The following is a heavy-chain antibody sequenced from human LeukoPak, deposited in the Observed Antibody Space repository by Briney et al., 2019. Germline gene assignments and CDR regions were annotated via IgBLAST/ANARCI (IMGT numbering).Heavy chain of an antibody. V-gene: IGHV3-23*01. CDR2: ITDSGGNT. J-gene: IGHJ4*02. CDR1: GFTFRSYA. D-gene: IGHD1-26*01. CDR3: AKLWRGSYPRYFDY. Sequence: PGGSLRLSCAVSGFTFRSYAMSWVRQAPGKGLEWVSVITDSGGNTFYADSVKGRFTISRDNSKNTLYLQMNSLSAEDSAIYYCAKLWRGSYPRYFDYWGQGALVTVSS.